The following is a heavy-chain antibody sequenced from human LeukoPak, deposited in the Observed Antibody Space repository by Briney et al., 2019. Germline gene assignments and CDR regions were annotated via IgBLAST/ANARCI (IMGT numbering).Heavy chain of an antibody. Sequence: ASVKVSCKVSGYTLTELSMHWVRQAPGKGLEWMGGFDPEDGETIYAQKFQGRVTMTEDTSTDTAYMELRSLRSDDTAVYYCARVIFPTVTTFGNYYYYYMDVWGKGTTVTVSS. D-gene: IGHD4-11*01. CDR3: ARVIFPTVTTFGNYYYYYMDV. CDR2: FDPEDGET. CDR1: GYTLTELS. V-gene: IGHV1-24*01. J-gene: IGHJ6*03.